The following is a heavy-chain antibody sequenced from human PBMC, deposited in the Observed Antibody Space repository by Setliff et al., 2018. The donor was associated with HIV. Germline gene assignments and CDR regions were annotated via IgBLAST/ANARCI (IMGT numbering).Heavy chain of an antibody. Sequence: PGGSLRLSCAASGFTFSSYAMSWVRQAPGKGLEWVSDVSGSGGSTYYADSVKGRFTISRDNAKNTLYLQMNSLRAEDTAVYYCAKASGSYYRGDAFDIWGQGTMVTVSS. CDR1: GFTFSSYA. CDR2: VSGSGGST. D-gene: IGHD1-26*01. J-gene: IGHJ3*02. CDR3: AKASGSYYRGDAFDI. V-gene: IGHV3-23*01.